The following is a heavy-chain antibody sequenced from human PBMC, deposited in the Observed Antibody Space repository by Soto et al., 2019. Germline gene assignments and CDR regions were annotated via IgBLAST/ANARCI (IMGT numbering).Heavy chain of an antibody. CDR2: MYHSGST. D-gene: IGHD3-3*01. Sequence: PSETLSLTCAVSGGSISSGGYSWSWIRQPPGKGLEWIGYMYHSGSTYYNPSLKSRVTISIDRSKNQFSLKLSSVTAADTAVYYCARDPGNLWSGYYTGGWFGPWGQGTMVTV. CDR1: GGSISSGGYS. CDR3: ARDPGNLWSGYYTGGWFGP. V-gene: IGHV4-30-2*01. J-gene: IGHJ5*02.